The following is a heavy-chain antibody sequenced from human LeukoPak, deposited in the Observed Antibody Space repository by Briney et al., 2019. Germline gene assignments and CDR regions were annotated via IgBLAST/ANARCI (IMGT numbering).Heavy chain of an antibody. Sequence: AGGSLRLSCAASGFTFSSYSMNWVRQAPGRGLEWVSSISSSSNYIYYADSVKGRFTISRDNAKNSLYLQMNSLRAEDTAVCYCARDSSGWHRIDYWGREPWSPSPQ. CDR3: ARDSSGWHRIDY. CDR1: GFTFSSYS. D-gene: IGHD6-19*01. J-gene: IGHJ4*02. CDR2: ISSSSNYI. V-gene: IGHV3-21*01.